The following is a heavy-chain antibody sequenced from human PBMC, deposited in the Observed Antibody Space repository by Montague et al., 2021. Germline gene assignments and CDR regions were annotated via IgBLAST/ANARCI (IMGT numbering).Heavy chain of an antibody. CDR2: TSATGGGT. CDR1: GFPFSGYA. J-gene: IGHJ4*02. Sequence: YRRLSFAASGFPFSGYAMSWVRQAPGKGLEWVSGTSATGGGTFYADSVKGRFIISRDNSKNTLFLQMNSLRADDTAVYYCAKNRAAPGRSSFDYWGQGTLVTVSS. V-gene: IGHV3-23*01. CDR3: AKNRAAPGRSSFDY. D-gene: IGHD6-13*01.